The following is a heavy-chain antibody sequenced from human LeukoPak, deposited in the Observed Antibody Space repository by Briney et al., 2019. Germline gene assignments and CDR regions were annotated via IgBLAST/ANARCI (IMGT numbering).Heavy chain of an antibody. CDR3: VRDENYAFDI. D-gene: IGHD2/OR15-2a*01. Sequence: GGSLRLSCEASGFTFSNYGMSWVRQAPGKGLEWVSYIRPNDGTTHYADSVKGRFTISRDNAKNSLSLQMTSLRADDTAVYYCVRDENYAFDIWGQGTVVTVSS. J-gene: IGHJ3*02. V-gene: IGHV3-48*01. CDR2: IRPNDGTT. CDR1: GFTFSNYG.